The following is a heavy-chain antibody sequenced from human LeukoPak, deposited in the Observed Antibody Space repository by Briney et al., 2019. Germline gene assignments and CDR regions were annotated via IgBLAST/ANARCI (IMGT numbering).Heavy chain of an antibody. D-gene: IGHD2-15*01. CDR3: ARGRGRLLLHNWFDP. J-gene: IGHJ5*02. CDR1: GYTFTGYY. Sequence: ASVKVSCKASGYTFTGYYMHWVRQAPGQGLEWMGRINPNSGGTNYAQKFQGRVTMTRDTSISTAYMELSRLRSDDTAVYYCARGRGRLLLHNWFDPWGQGTLVTVSS. CDR2: INPNSGGT. V-gene: IGHV1-2*06.